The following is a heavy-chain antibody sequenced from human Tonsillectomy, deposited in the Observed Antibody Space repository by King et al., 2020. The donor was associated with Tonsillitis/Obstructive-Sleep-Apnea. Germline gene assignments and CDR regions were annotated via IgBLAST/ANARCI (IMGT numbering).Heavy chain of an antibody. CDR3: ARGYYYYYMDV. J-gene: IGHJ6*03. Sequence: VQLQESGPGLVKPSETLSLTCTVSGGSLRTYYWSWIRQPPGKGLEWMGYIYYTGRTNSNPSLKSRVTISVYTSKHQFSLKLSSVTAADTAVYYCARGYYYYYMDVWGKGTTVTVSS. CDR2: IYYTGRT. V-gene: IGHV4-59*01. CDR1: GGSLRTYY.